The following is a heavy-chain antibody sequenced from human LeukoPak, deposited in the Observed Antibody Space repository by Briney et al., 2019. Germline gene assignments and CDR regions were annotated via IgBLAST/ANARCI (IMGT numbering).Heavy chain of an antibody. J-gene: IGHJ4*02. D-gene: IGHD2-15*01. CDR2: IWYDGSNK. CDR1: GFTFSSYW. V-gene: IGHV3-30*02. CDR3: AKGSGGSAASLDS. Sequence: GGSLRLSCAASGFTFSSYWMHWVRQAPGKGLEWVTFIWYDGSNKYYIDSVMGRFAISRDNSKNTVYLQMNSLRAEDTAVYYCAKGSGGSAASLDSWGQGTLVTVSS.